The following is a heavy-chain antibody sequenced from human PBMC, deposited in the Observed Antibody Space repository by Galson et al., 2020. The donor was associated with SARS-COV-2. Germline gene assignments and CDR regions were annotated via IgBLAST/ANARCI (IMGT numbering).Heavy chain of an antibody. Sequence: HGESLKISCKGSGYSFTSSWIAWVRQEPGRGLEWMGIIYADDSHTKYSPSFQGRVTISVDKSINSAYLQWSSLKASDTAMYYCARSASDTACLWSGDYCYYYGMDVWGQGTTVTVSS. CDR3: ARSASDTACLWSGDYCYYYGMDV. V-gene: IGHV5-51*01. D-gene: IGHD3-10*01. CDR1: GYSFTSSW. CDR2: IYADDSHT. J-gene: IGHJ6*02.